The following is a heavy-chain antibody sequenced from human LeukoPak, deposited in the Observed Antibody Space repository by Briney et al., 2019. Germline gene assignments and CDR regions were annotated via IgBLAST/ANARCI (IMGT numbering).Heavy chain of an antibody. CDR3: ARAGYSSTWYSRYFDL. V-gene: IGHV3-13*01. D-gene: IGHD6-13*01. CDR1: GFTFSSYD. J-gene: IGHJ2*01. CDR2: IGTAGDI. Sequence: GGSLRLSCAASGFTFSSYDMHWVRQATGKGLEWVSGIGTAGDIYYPGSVRGRFTISRENAKNSLYLQVNSLRAGDTAVYYCARAGYSSTWYSRYFDLWGRGTLVTVSS.